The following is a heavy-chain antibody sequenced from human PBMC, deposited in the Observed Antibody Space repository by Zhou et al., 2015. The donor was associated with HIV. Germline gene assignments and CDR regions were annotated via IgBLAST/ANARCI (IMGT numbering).Heavy chain of an antibody. CDR3: ARQNRPLGASFDY. D-gene: IGHD5-12*01. CDR2: IIPTFATT. CDR1: GDTFSNYA. J-gene: IGHJ4*02. Sequence: QVQLVQSGAEVKKPGSSVKVSCKASGDTFSNYAMSWVRQAPGQGLEWMGGIIPTFATTNYAQKFQGRVTITADESTSTAYMELSRLRYEDTAVYFCARQNRPLGASFDYWGQGTLVTVSS. V-gene: IGHV1-69*12.